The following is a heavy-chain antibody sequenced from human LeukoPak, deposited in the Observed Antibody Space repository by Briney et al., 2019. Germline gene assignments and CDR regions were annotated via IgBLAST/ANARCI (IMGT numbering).Heavy chain of an antibody. Sequence: SETLSLTCTVSGGSISSGGYYWSWIRQPPGKGLEWIGYIYHSGSTYYNPSLKSRVTISVDRSKNQFSLKLGSVTAADTAVYYCARSHIVVVIEYYMDVWGKGTTVTVSS. CDR1: GGSISSGGYY. D-gene: IGHD2-21*01. CDR3: ARSHIVVVIEYYMDV. J-gene: IGHJ6*03. V-gene: IGHV4-30-2*01. CDR2: IYHSGST.